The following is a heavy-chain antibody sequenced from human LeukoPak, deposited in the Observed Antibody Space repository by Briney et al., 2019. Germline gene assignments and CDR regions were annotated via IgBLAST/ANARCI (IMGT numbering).Heavy chain of an antibody. CDR2: ISGYNGNT. D-gene: IGHD2-2*01. CDR1: GYTFTDYG. J-gene: IGHJ5*02. Sequence: GASVKVSCKASGYTFTDYGISWVRQAPGQGLEWMGWISGYNGNTNYAQKFQGRVTMTTDTSTSIAYTELRSLRSDDTAIYYCARGWGIPAPISWFDPWGQGTLVTVSS. CDR3: ARGWGIPAPISWFDP. V-gene: IGHV1-18*01.